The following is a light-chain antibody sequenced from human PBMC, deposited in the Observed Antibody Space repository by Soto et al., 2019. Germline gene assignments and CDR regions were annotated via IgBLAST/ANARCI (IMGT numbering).Light chain of an antibody. CDR2: IAS. Sequence: DIQMTQSPSAMSASVGDRVTITCRASQGINNYLAWFQQKPGKVPKRLIYIASSLQSGVPSRFSGSGSGTEFTLTISSLQPEDFATYYCVQPNSYPLTFGQGTKVEIK. J-gene: IGKJ1*01. V-gene: IGKV1-17*03. CDR1: QGINNY. CDR3: VQPNSYPLT.